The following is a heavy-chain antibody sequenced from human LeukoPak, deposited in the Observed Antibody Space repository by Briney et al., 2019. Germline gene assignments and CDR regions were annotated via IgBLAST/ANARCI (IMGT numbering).Heavy chain of an antibody. CDR1: GFTFSSYW. V-gene: IGHV3-74*01. J-gene: IGHJ4*02. D-gene: IGHD3-3*01. CDR3: TRDFDFSSAI. Sequence: GGSLRLSWAASGFTFSSYWMHWVRQAPGKGRVWVSRISPDGSTTGHADSVKGRFTTSRDNAKNTLFLQMNSLRAEDTAVYYCTRDFDFSSAIWGQGTLVTVSS. CDR2: ISPDGSTT.